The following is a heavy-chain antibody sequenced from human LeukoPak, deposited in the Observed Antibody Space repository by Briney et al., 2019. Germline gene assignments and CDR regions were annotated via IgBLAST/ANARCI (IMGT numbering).Heavy chain of an antibody. CDR2: INPDSGDT. D-gene: IGHD3-16*01. CDR1: GYTFTGNH. Sequence: ASVKVSCKASGYTFTGNHLHWVRLAPEQGLEWLGWINPDSGDTNYARKFQGRVTMSRDTSISTVFMELNFLASDDTAVYYCVRGTGGGYKPWGQGTLVTVSS. J-gene: IGHJ5*02. V-gene: IGHV1-2*02. CDR3: VRGTGGGYKP.